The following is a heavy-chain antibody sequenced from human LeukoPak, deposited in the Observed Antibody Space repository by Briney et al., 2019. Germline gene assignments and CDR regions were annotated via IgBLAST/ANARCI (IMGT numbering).Heavy chain of an antibody. CDR2: ISSSSSYI. CDR3: ARGKLFYDSSGDGDWFDS. Sequence: GGSLRLSCAASGFTFSSYSMNWVRQAPGKGLEWVSSISSSSSYIYYADSVKGRFTISRDNAKNSLYLQMNSLRAEDTAVYYCARGKLFYDSSGDGDWFDSWGQGTLVTVSS. CDR1: GFTFSSYS. D-gene: IGHD3-22*01. V-gene: IGHV3-21*01. J-gene: IGHJ5*01.